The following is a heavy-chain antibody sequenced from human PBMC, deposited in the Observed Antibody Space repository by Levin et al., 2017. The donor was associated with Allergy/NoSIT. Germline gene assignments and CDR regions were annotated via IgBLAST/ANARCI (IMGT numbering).Heavy chain of an antibody. CDR3: ARGHCGGDCYPWDY. CDR2: INHSGST. D-gene: IGHD2-21*02. J-gene: IGHJ4*02. CDR1: GGSFSGYY. V-gene: IGHV4-34*01. Sequence: PSETLSLTCAVYGGSFSGYYWSWIRQPPGKGLEWIGEINHSGSTNYNPSLKSRVTISVDTSKNQFSLKLSSVTAADTAVYYCARGHCGGDCYPWDYWGQGTLVTVSS.